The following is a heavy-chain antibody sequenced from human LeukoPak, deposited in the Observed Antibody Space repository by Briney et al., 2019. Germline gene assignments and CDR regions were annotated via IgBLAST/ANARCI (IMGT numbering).Heavy chain of an antibody. CDR2: INRSGST. CDR1: GGSFSGYY. V-gene: IGHV4-34*01. J-gene: IGHJ4*02. Sequence: PSETLSLTCAVYGGSFSGYYWSWIRQPPGKGLEWIGEINRSGSTNYNPSLKSRVTISVDPSKNQFSLKLSSVTAADTAVYYCARASFGVICGGDCPFDYWGQGTLVTVSS. D-gene: IGHD2-21*02. CDR3: ARASFGVICGGDCPFDY.